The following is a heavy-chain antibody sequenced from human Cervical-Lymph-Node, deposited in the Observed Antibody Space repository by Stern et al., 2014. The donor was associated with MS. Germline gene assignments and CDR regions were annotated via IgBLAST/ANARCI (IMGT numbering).Heavy chain of an antibody. D-gene: IGHD6-19*01. V-gene: IGHV3-15*01. CDR2: IKSKTDGGTT. J-gene: IGHJ4*02. Sequence: EVQLVESGGGLVKPGGSLRLSCAASGFTFSNAWMSWVRQAPGKGLEWVGRIKSKTDGGTTDYAAPVKGRFTISRDDSKNTLYLQMNSLKTEDTAVYYCTTGHRSSGWSYYFDYWGQGTLVTVSS. CDR3: TTGHRSSGWSYYFDY. CDR1: GFTFSNAW.